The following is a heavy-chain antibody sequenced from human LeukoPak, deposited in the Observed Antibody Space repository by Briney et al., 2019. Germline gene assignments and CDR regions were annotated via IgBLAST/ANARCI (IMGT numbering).Heavy chain of an antibody. Sequence: GGSLRLSCAASGFTVSTYWMHWVRQGPGKGLVWVSRLLSDASRTTYANSVKGRFTISGDNAKNSLYLQMNSLRAEDTAVYYCARAVRYFDWLLGPFDYWGQGTLVTVSS. CDR1: GFTVSTYW. CDR3: ARAVRYFDWLLGPFDY. J-gene: IGHJ4*02. D-gene: IGHD3-9*01. CDR2: LLSDASRT. V-gene: IGHV3-74*01.